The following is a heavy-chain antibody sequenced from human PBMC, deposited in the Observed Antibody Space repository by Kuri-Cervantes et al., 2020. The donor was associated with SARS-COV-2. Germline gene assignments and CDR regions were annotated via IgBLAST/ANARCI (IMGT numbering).Heavy chain of an antibody. V-gene: IGHV3-33*01. J-gene: IGHJ4*02. CDR2: IWYDGSNK. CDR3: ARAYGGNFFDY. Sequence: GGSLRLSCAASGFTFSSYGMHWVRQAPGKGLEWVAVIWYDGSNKYYADSVKGRFTISRDNSKNTLYLQMNSLRAEDTAVYYCARAYGGNFFDYWGQGTLVTVSS. D-gene: IGHD4-23*01. CDR1: GFTFSSYG.